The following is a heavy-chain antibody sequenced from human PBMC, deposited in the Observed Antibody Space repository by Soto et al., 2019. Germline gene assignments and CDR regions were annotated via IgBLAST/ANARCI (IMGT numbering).Heavy chain of an antibody. J-gene: IGHJ4*02. D-gene: IGHD2-21*02. CDR1: GGSISSGGYY. Sequence: QVQLQESGPGLVKPSQTLSLTCTVSGGSISSGGYYWSWIRQHPGKGLEWIGYIYYSGSTYYNPSLQSRVTISVDTAKNQFSLKLSSVTAADTAVYYCARAVTGDYFDYWGQGTLVTVSS. CDR2: IYYSGST. V-gene: IGHV4-31*03. CDR3: ARAVTGDYFDY.